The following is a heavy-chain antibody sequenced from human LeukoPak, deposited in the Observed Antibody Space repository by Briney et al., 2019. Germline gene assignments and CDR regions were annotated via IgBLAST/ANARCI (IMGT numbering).Heavy chain of an antibody. CDR3: ARVPTNTGALDY. Sequence: SQTLSLTCAISGGSVSSNIAAWNWIRQSPSRGLEWLGRTYYRSKWYNDYAVSVKSRVTINPDTSKNQFPLQLNSVTTEDTAVYYCARVPTNTGALDYWGQGTLVTVSS. CDR2: TYYRSKWYN. V-gene: IGHV6-1*01. D-gene: IGHD1-14*01. J-gene: IGHJ4*02. CDR1: GGSVSSNIAA.